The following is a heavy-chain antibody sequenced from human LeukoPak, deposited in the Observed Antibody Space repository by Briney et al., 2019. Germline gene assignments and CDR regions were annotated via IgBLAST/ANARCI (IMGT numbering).Heavy chain of an antibody. J-gene: IGHJ5*02. Sequence: GGSLRLSCAASGFTFSSYSMNWVRQAPGKGLEWVSSISSSSSYIYYADSVKGRFTISRDNAKNSLYLQMNSLRAEDTAVYYCARDNRPGMERGSSSNWFDPWGQGTLVTVSS. V-gene: IGHV3-21*01. CDR1: GFTFSSYS. D-gene: IGHD6-13*01. CDR3: ARDNRPGMERGSSSNWFDP. CDR2: ISSSSSYI.